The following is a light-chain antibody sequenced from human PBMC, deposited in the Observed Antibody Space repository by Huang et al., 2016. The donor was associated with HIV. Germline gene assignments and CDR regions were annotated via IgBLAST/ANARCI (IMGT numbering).Light chain of an antibody. V-gene: IGKV3-20*01. CDR2: GTA. J-gene: IGKJ1*01. CDR1: QTVNSSY. CDR3: HQYGSSSWT. Sequence: EIVLTQSPGTLSLSPGERATLSCRASQTVNSSYLAWYRQKPGQAPRLLMYGTASRATGVPDRVSGSGSGTDFTLTISRLEPEDFTVYYCHQYGSSSWTFGQGTKVEIK.